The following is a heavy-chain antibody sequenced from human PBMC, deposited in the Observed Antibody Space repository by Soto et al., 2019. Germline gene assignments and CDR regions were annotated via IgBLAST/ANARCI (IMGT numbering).Heavy chain of an antibody. V-gene: IGHV3-21*01. CDR3: ARGSSRSRPSTNWY. Sequence: PVGPLRLSCEPSGFTFSTYSMNWVRRAPGKGLEWVSSISSSSSYIYYADSVKGRFTISRDNAKNSLYLQMNSLRAEDTAVYYCARGSSRSRPSTNWYWGQGTLVTVSS. CDR2: ISSSSSYI. D-gene: IGHD1-1*01. CDR1: GFTFSTYS. J-gene: IGHJ4*02.